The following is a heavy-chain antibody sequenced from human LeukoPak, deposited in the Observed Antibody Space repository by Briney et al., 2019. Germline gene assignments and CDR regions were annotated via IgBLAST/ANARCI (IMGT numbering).Heavy chain of an antibody. J-gene: IGHJ3*02. V-gene: IGHV1-8*01. CDR2: MNPNSGNT. Sequence: VASVKVSCKASGYTFTSYDINWVRQATGQGPEWMGWMNPNSGNTGYAQKFQGRVIMTRNTSISTAYMDLSSLKSEDTAVYYCARDFRAVAGRGAFDIWGQGTMVTASS. D-gene: IGHD6-19*01. CDR1: GYTFTSYD. CDR3: ARDFRAVAGRGAFDI.